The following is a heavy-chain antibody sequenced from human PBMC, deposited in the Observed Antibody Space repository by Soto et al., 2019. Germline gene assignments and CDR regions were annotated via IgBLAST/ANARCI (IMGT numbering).Heavy chain of an antibody. Sequence: QVQLVESGGGVVQPGRSLRLSCAASGFTFSSYGMHWVRQAPGKGLEWVAVIWYDGSNKYYADSVKGRFTISRDNSKNTLYLQMNSLRAEDTAVYYCARAPRDTMVRGVIGPGDYWGQGTLVTVSS. V-gene: IGHV3-33*01. D-gene: IGHD3-10*01. J-gene: IGHJ4*02. CDR1: GFTFSSYG. CDR3: ARAPRDTMVRGVIGPGDY. CDR2: IWYDGSNK.